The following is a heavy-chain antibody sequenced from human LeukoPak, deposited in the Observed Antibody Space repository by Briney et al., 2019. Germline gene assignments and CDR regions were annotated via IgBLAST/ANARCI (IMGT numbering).Heavy chain of an antibody. V-gene: IGHV3-7*04. CDR3: ATGGGPDVLMVYAIPHAFDY. CDR1: GFTFSRSW. D-gene: IGHD2-8*01. CDR2: INEDGSAQ. Sequence: PGGSLRLSCADSGFTFSRSWMTWVRQAPGKGLEWVANINEDGSAQNYVDSVKGRFTISRDNPKSTLYLEMNSLRAEDTAVYYCATGGGPDVLMVYAIPHAFDYWGQGTLVTVSS. J-gene: IGHJ4*02.